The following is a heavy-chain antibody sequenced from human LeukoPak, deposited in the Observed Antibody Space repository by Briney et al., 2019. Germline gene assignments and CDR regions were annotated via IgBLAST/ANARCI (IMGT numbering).Heavy chain of an antibody. D-gene: IGHD3-16*02. V-gene: IGHV4-30-2*01. CDR1: GGSISSGGYS. Sequence: SQTLSLTCAVSGGSISSGGYSWSWIRQPPGKGLEWIGYIYHSGSTYYNPSLKSRVTISVDRSKNQFSLKLSSVTAADTAVYYCARALYDYVWGSYRPDAFDIWGQGTMVTASS. J-gene: IGHJ3*02. CDR2: IYHSGST. CDR3: ARALYDYVWGSYRPDAFDI.